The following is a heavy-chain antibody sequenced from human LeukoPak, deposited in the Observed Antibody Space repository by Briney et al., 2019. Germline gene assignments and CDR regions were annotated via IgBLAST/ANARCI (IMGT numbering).Heavy chain of an antibody. CDR1: GGAISSGCYY. CDR3: ARDGYSGRWPWFDP. V-gene: IGHV4-31*03. J-gene: IGHJ5*02. Sequence: PSQTLSLTGTVSGGAISSGCYYSSWIRQHPGKGLEWIGYIYYSGSTYYNPSLKSRVTISVDTSKNQFSLKLSSVTAADTAVYYCARDGYSGRWPWFDPWGQGTLVTVSS. CDR2: IYYSGST. D-gene: IGHD5-18*01.